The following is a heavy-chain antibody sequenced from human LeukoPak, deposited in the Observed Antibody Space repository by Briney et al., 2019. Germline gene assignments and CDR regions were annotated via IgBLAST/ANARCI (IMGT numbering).Heavy chain of an antibody. CDR1: GFTFSSYA. CDR3: AKREGGVKGYFDY. V-gene: IGHV3-64*04. CDR2: ISSNGGST. D-gene: IGHD3-16*01. Sequence: GGSLRLSCSASGFTFSSYAMHWVRQAPGKGLEYVSAISSNGGSTYYADSVKGRFTISRDNSKNTLYLQMNSLRAEDTAVYYCAKREGGVKGYFDYWGQGTLVTVSS. J-gene: IGHJ4*02.